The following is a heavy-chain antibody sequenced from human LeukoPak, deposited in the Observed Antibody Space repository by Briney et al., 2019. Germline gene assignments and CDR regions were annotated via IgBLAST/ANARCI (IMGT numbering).Heavy chain of an antibody. CDR3: AKDEPNVLRYFDWLLAPFDY. D-gene: IGHD3-9*01. CDR1: GFTFSSYA. CDR2: ISGSGGST. V-gene: IGHV3-23*01. Sequence: GGSLRLSCAASGFTFSSYAMSWVRQAPGKGLEWVSAISGSGGSTYYADSVKGRFTISRDNSKNTLYLQMNSLRAEVTAVYYCAKDEPNVLRYFDWLLAPFDYWGQGTLVTVSS. J-gene: IGHJ4*02.